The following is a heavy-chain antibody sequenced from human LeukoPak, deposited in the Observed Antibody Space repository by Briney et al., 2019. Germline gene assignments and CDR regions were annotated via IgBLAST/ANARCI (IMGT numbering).Heavy chain of an antibody. CDR3: ARRNYYDSSGDFDY. CDR1: GGSISSGGYY. Sequence: PSETLSLTCTVSGGSISSGGYYWSWIRQHPGKGLEWIGYIYYSGSTYYNPPLKSRVTISVDTSKNQFSLKLSSVTAADTAVYYCARRNYYDSSGDFDYWGQGTLVTVSS. CDR2: IYYSGST. D-gene: IGHD3-22*01. V-gene: IGHV4-31*03. J-gene: IGHJ4*02.